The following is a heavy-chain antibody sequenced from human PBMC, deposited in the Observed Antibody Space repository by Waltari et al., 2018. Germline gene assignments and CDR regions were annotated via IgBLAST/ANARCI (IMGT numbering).Heavy chain of an antibody. J-gene: IGHJ1*01. V-gene: IGHV3-7*01. D-gene: IGHD4-17*01. CDR2: IKQDGSEK. CDR3: ARGYYGDYAGYFQH. Sequence: EVQLVESGGGLVQPGGSLRLSCAASGFTFSSYWMSWVRQAPGKGLEWVANIKQDGSEKYYVDSVKGRCTISRDNAKNSLYLQMNSLRAEDTAVYYCARGYYGDYAGYFQHWGQGTLVTVSS. CDR1: GFTFSSYW.